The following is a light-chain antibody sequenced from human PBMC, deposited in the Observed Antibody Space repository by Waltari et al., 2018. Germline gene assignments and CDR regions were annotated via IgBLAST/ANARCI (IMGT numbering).Light chain of an antibody. CDR2: DNN. Sequence: QSVLTQPPSVSAAPGQKVTIPCSGTSSNIGNNYVSWYQHLPGTAPKLLIYDNNKRPSGIPDRFSGSKSGTSATLAITGLQTGDEADYYCGTWDNSLSKVFGGGTKLTVL. V-gene: IGLV1-51*01. CDR3: GTWDNSLSKV. CDR1: SSNIGNNY. J-gene: IGLJ2*01.